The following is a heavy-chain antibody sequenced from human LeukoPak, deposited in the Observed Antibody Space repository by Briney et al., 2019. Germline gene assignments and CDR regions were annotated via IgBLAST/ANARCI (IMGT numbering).Heavy chain of an antibody. CDR3: ARESTEYYFDY. V-gene: IGHV3-74*01. D-gene: IGHD4-17*01. CDR2: INSDGSST. Sequence: GGSLRLSCAASGFTFSSYWMHWVRQAPGKGLEWVSRINSDGSSTNYADSVKGQFTISRDNAKNTLYLQMNSLRAEDTAVYYCARESTEYYFDYWGEGTLVTVSS. J-gene: IGHJ4*02. CDR1: GFTFSSYW.